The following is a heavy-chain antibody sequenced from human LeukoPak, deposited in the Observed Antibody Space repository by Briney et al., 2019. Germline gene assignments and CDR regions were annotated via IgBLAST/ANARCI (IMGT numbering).Heavy chain of an antibody. CDR1: GFTFSSYG. J-gene: IGHJ5*02. V-gene: IGHV3-30*02. Sequence: GGSLRLSCAASGFTFSSYGMHWVRQAPGKGLEWVAFIRYDGSNKYYADSVKGRFTISRDNSKNTLYLQMNSLRAEDTAVYYCAKDGGYAYNWFDPWGQGTLVTVSS. CDR2: IRYDGSNK. CDR3: AKDGGYAYNWFDP. D-gene: IGHD2-8*01.